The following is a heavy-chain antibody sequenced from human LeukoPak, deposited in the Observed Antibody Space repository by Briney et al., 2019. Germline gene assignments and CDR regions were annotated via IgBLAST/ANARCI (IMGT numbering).Heavy chain of an antibody. CDR3: ARDGIVVVPAAMPLGYFDL. CDR2: ISSSSSYI. J-gene: IGHJ2*01. D-gene: IGHD2-2*01. V-gene: IGHV3-21*01. Sequence: GGSLRLSCAASGFTFSSFGMNWVRQAPGKGLEWVSSISSSSSYIYYADSVKGRFTISRDNAKNSLYLQMNSLRAEDTAVYYCARDGIVVVPAAMPLGYFDLWGRGTLVTVSS. CDR1: GFTFSSFG.